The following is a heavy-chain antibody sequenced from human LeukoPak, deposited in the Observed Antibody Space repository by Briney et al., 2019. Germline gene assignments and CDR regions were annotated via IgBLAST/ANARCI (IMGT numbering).Heavy chain of an antibody. CDR3: ARYGSGSYSLDY. V-gene: IGHV4-39*01. J-gene: IGHJ4*02. Sequence: PSETPSLTCTVSGGSISSSSYYWGWIRQPPGKGLEWIGSIYYSGSTYYNPSLKSRVTISVDTSKNQFSLKLSSVTAADTAVYYCARYGSGSYSLDYWGQGTLVTVSS. CDR1: GGSISSSSYY. D-gene: IGHD3-10*01. CDR2: IYYSGST.